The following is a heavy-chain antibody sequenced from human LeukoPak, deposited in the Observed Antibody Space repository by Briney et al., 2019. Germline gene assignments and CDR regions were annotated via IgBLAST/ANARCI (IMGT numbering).Heavy chain of an antibody. Sequence: ASVKVSCKASGYTFTGYYMHWVRQAPGQGLEWMGWIDPNSGGTNYAQKFQGRVTMTRDTSISTAYMELSRLRSDDTAVYYCARESRQLAYNWFDPWGQGTLVTVSS. V-gene: IGHV1-2*02. CDR1: GYTFTGYY. J-gene: IGHJ5*02. CDR3: ARESRQLAYNWFDP. D-gene: IGHD6-13*01. CDR2: IDPNSGGT.